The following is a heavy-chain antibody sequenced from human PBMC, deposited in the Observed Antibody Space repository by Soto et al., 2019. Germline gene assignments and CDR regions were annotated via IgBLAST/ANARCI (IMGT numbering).Heavy chain of an antibody. Sequence: ASVKVSCKASGYTFTSYGISWVRQAPGQGLEWMGWISAYNGNTNYAQKLQGRVTMTTDTSTSTAYMELRSLRDEDTAVYYCADTVTTETYYDSLAQGTLDTVSS. CDR3: ADTVTTETYYDS. V-gene: IGHV1-18*01. CDR1: GYTFTSYG. D-gene: IGHD4-17*01. J-gene: IGHJ4*02. CDR2: ISAYNGNT.